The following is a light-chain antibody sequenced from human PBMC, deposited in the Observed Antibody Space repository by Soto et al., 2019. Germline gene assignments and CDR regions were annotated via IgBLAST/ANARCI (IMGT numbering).Light chain of an antibody. CDR2: GAS. V-gene: IGKV3D-15*01. Sequence: EIVMTQSPATLSVSPGERATLSCRASQSVGSNLAWYQQKPGQAPRLLIYGASTRATGIPARFSGSGSGTEFTLAISSLQSEDFSGYYCQQYNSSPPYTFGQGTKLEIK. CDR3: QQYNSSPPYT. CDR1: QSVGSN. J-gene: IGKJ2*01.